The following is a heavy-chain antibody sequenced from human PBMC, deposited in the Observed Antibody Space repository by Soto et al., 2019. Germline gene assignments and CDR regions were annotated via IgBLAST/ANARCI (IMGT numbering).Heavy chain of an antibody. V-gene: IGHV4-4*02. CDR1: GGSISSSNW. D-gene: IGHD6-19*01. J-gene: IGHJ4*02. Sequence: SETLSLTCAVSGGSISSSNWWSWVRQPPGKGLEWIGEIYHSGSTNYNPSLKSRITISVDKSKNQFFLKLSSVTAADTAVYYCARDGGWNYFDYWGQGTLVTVSS. CDR2: IYHSGST. CDR3: ARDGGWNYFDY.